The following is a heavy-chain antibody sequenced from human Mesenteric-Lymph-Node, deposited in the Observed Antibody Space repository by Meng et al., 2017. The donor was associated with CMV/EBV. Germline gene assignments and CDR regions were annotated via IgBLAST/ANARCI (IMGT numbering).Heavy chain of an antibody. D-gene: IGHD3-3*01. Sequence: GESLKISCAASGFTVSSNYMSWVRQAPGKGLEWVSVIYSGGSTYYADSVKGRFTISRDNSKNTLYLQMNSLRAEDTAVYYCARGPLEYHYWGQGTLVTVSS. J-gene: IGHJ4*02. CDR3: ARGPLEYHY. CDR2: IYSGGST. CDR1: GFTVSSNY. V-gene: IGHV3-66*01.